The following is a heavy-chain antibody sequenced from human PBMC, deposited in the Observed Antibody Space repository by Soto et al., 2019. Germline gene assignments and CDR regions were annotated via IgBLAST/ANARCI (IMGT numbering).Heavy chain of an antibody. J-gene: IGHJ1*01. CDR2: ISGSGGST. CDR1: GFTFSSYG. V-gene: IGHV3-23*01. D-gene: IGHD2-8*01. CDR3: AKDSPVGVPLMRDLHD. Sequence: VGSLRLSCAASGFTFSSYGMSWVRQAPGKGLEWVSVISGSGGSTYYADSVKGRFTLSRDNSKNTVYLRMNSLRAEDTAVYYCAKDSPVGVPLMRDLHDWGQGTLVTVSS.